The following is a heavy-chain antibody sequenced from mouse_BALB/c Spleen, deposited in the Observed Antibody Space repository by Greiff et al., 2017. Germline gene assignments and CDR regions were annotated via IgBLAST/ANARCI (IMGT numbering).Heavy chain of an antibody. J-gene: IGHJ2*01. CDR2: ISDGGSYT. V-gene: IGHV5-4*02. CDR1: GFTFSDYY. Sequence: EVKVVESGGGLVKPGGSLKLSCAASGFTFSDYYMYWVRQTPEKRLEWVATISDGGSYTYYPDSVKGRFTISRDNAKNNLYLQMSSLKSEDTAMYYCAREGLTGGLDYWGQGTTLTVSS. CDR3: AREGLTGGLDY. D-gene: IGHD4-1*01.